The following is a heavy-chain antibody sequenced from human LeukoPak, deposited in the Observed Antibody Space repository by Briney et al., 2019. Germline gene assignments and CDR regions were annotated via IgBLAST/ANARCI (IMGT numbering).Heavy chain of an antibody. CDR1: GYTFTSYG. CDR2: ISAYNGNT. V-gene: IGHV1-18*01. CDR3: ARDGSLYCSGGSCYFDY. J-gene: IGHJ4*02. D-gene: IGHD2-15*01. Sequence: ASVKVSCKASGYTFTSYGISWVRQAPGQGLEWMGWISAYNGNTNYAQRLQGRVTMTTDTSTSTAYMELRSLRSDDTAVYYCARDGSLYCSGGSCYFDYWGQGILVTVSS.